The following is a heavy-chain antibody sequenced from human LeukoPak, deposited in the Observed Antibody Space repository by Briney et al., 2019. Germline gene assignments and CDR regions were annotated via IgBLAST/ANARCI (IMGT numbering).Heavy chain of an antibody. D-gene: IGHD3-22*01. J-gene: IGHJ4*02. CDR2: IGGSGRST. CDR3: AKGRYDSSGYYLDF. Sequence: PGGSLRLSRAAPKFIFSSYAMSWVRQAPGKGLEWVSGIGGSGRSTYYADSVKGRFTISRDNSNNTLYLQMNSLRAEDTAVYYCAKGRYDSSGYYLDFWGQGTLVTVSS. V-gene: IGHV3-23*01. CDR1: KFIFSSYA.